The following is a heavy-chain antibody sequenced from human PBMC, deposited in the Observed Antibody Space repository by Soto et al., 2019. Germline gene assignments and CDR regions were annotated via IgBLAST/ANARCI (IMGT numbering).Heavy chain of an antibody. CDR1: GYTFTSYG. D-gene: IGHD3-10*01. CDR3: ARLVLYGSGSQWFAP. Sequence: QVQLVQSGAEVKKPGASVKVSCKASGYTFTSYGISWVRQAPGQGLEWMGWISAYNGNTNYAQKPQGRVTMTTDTSXTTAYMELRSLRSDDTAVYYCARLVLYGSGSQWFAPWGQGTLVTVSS. V-gene: IGHV1-18*01. J-gene: IGHJ5*02. CDR2: ISAYNGNT.